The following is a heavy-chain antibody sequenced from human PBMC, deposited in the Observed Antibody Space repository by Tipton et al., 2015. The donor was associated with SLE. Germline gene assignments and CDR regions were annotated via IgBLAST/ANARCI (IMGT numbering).Heavy chain of an antibody. D-gene: IGHD2-2*01. CDR1: GYTFSSYG. CDR3: ARDPYCTTTSCFAGYYYYYYMDV. CDR2: ISAYNGNT. Sequence: QLVQSGAEMKKPGASVKVSCKASGYTFSSYGITWVRQAPGQGLEWVGWISAYNGNTNYAQKFQGRVTMTTDTSTSTVYMELRSLRSDDTAIYYCARDPYCTTTSCFAGYYYYYYMDVWGKGTTVTVSS. V-gene: IGHV1-18*01. J-gene: IGHJ6*03.